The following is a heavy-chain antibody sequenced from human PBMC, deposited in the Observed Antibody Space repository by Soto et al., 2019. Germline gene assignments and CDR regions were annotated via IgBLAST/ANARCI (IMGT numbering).Heavy chain of an antibody. CDR1: GFTFSTYP. CDR3: ARDWSRYYDILTGYYTGDFDF. D-gene: IGHD3-9*01. CDR2: ISYDGSNK. V-gene: IGHV3-30-3*01. J-gene: IGHJ4*02. Sequence: QVQLVESGGGVVQPGNSLRLSCAASGFTFSTYPMHWVRQAPGKGLEWVAVISYDGSNKDYADSVKGRFTISRDNSKNTLYLKMNSLRAEDTAMFYCARDWSRYYDILTGYYTGDFDFWGQGTLVTVSS.